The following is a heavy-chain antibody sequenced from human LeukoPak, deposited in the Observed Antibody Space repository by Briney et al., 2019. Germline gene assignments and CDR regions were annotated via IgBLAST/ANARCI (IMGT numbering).Heavy chain of an antibody. Sequence: SETLSLTCTVSGGSISSYYWSWIRQPPGKGLEWSGYIYYSGSTNYNPSLKSRVTISVDTSKNQFSLKLSSVTAADTAVYYCARAGRIQLWKLWGRGTLVTVSS. V-gene: IGHV4-59*01. CDR2: IYYSGST. J-gene: IGHJ4*02. D-gene: IGHD5-18*01. CDR3: ARAGRIQLWKL. CDR1: GGSISSYY.